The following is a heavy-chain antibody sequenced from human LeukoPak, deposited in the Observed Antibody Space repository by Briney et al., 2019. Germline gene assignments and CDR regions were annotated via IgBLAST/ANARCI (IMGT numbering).Heavy chain of an antibody. CDR1: GFTVSSNY. CDR3: AWGGLELLPGVEY. CDR2: IYSGGST. Sequence: RGSLRLSCAASGFTVSSNYMSWVRQAPGKGLEWVSVIYSGGSTYYADSVKGRFTISRDNSKNTLYLQMNSLRAEDTAVYYCAWGGLELLPGVEYWGQGTLVTVSS. V-gene: IGHV3-53*01. D-gene: IGHD1-7*01. J-gene: IGHJ4*02.